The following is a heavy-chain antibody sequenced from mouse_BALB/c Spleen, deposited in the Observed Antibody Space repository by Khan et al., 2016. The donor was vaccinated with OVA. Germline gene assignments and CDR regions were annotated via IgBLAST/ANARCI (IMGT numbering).Heavy chain of an antibody. CDR1: GFTFSTYG. J-gene: IGHJ3*01. Sequence: EVELVESGGDLVKPGGSLKLSCAVSGFTFSTYGMSWVRQTPDKRLEWVATVSTGGSYTYYPDSVKGQFTISRDNAKNTLYLQMSGLKSEDTAMFYCTRLAYYYDSEGFAYWGQGTLVTVSA. V-gene: IGHV5-6*01. CDR2: VSTGGSYT. CDR3: TRLAYYYDSEGFAY. D-gene: IGHD1-1*01.